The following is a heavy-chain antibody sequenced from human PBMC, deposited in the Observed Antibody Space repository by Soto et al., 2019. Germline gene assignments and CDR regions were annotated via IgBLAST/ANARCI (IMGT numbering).Heavy chain of an antibody. CDR1: GGSISSGDYY. D-gene: IGHD3-22*01. CDR3: ASRRLDSSGYYYFDY. Sequence: QVQLQESGPGLVKPSQTLSLTCTVSGGSISSGDYYWSWIRQPPGKGLEWIGYIYYSGSTYYNSSLKSRATISVDTSKNQFSLKLSSVTAADTAVYYCASRRLDSSGYYYFDYWGQGTLVTVSS. V-gene: IGHV4-30-4*01. J-gene: IGHJ4*02. CDR2: IYYSGST.